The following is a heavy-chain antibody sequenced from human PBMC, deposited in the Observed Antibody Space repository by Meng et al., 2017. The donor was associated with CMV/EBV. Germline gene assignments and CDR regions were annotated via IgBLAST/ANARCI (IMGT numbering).Heavy chain of an antibody. D-gene: IGHD3-10*01. CDR1: GFTFSSYA. J-gene: IGHJ3*02. Sequence: GESLKISCAASGFTFSSYAMHWVRQAPGKGLEWVAVISYDGSNKYYADSVKGRFTISRDNSKNTLYPQMNSLRAEDTAVYYCARVGGEYYGSGSRDAFDIWGQGTMVTVSS. CDR2: ISYDGSNK. V-gene: IGHV3-30-3*01. CDR3: ARVGGEYYGSGSRDAFDI.